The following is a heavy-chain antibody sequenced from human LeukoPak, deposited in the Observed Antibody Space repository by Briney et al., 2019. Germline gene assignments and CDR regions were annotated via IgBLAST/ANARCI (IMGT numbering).Heavy chain of an antibody. V-gene: IGHV3-7*03. CDR3: ARGDDSGYYDYFDY. CDR1: GFTFSSYW. CDR2: IKQDGSEK. D-gene: IGHD5-12*01. J-gene: IGHJ4*02. Sequence: GGSLRLSCAASGFTFSSYWMSWVRQAPGKGLEWVANIKQDGSEKYYVDSVKGRFTISRDNAKNSLYLQMNSLRAEDTAVYYCARGDDSGYYDYFDYWGQGALVTVSS.